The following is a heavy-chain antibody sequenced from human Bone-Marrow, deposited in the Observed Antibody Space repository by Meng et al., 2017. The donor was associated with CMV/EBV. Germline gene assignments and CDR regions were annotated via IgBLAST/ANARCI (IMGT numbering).Heavy chain of an antibody. CDR3: ARDYGNYDSSGYYPH. CDR1: GFTFTTYV. J-gene: IGHJ4*02. D-gene: IGHD3-22*01. Sequence: GGSLRLSCAASGFTFTTYVMHWVRQAPGKGLEWVALIWYDGSLKYYADSVKGRFTISRDNSKDTLYLQMNSLRAEDTAVYYCARDYGNYDSSGYYPHCGQGTLVTVSS. CDR2: IWYDGSLK. V-gene: IGHV3-33*01.